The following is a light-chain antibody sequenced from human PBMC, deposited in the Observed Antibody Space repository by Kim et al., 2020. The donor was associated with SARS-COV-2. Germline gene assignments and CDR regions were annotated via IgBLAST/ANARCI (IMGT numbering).Light chain of an antibody. J-gene: IGKJ1*01. CDR1: QSISSY. CDR2: AAS. CDR3: QQSYSTPPWT. V-gene: IGKV1-39*01. Sequence: SVGDRVTITCRASQSISSYLNWYQQKPGKAPKLLIYAASSLQSGVPSRFSGSGSGTDFTLTIRSLQPEDFATYYCQQSYSTPPWTFGQGTKVEIK.